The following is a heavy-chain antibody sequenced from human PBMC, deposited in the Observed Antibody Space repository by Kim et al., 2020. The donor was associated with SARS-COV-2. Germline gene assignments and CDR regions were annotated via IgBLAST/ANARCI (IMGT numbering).Heavy chain of an antibody. CDR2: ISWNSNSV. Sequence: GGSLRLSCAASGFAFHDHAMHWVRQAPGKGLEWLSGISWNSNSVDYADSVKGRFTISRDNARNSLYLQMNSLRVEDTALYYCAKDMGGGRQYYGSGNGMDVWGQGTTVTISS. CDR3: AKDMGGGRQYYGSGNGMDV. V-gene: IGHV3-9*01. D-gene: IGHD3-10*01. CDR1: GFAFHDHA. J-gene: IGHJ6*02.